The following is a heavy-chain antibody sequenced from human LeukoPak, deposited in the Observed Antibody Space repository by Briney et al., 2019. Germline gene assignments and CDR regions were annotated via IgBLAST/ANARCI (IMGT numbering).Heavy chain of an antibody. V-gene: IGHV3-7*01. CDR2: IKQDGSEK. Sequence: PGGSLRLSCAASGFTFNSYWMSWVRQAPGKGLEWVANIKQDGSEKYYVDSGKGRFTTSRDNAKDSLYLQMNSLRAEDTAVYYCARDSTIAAAGTDAFDIWGQGTMVTVSS. CDR3: ARDSTIAAAGTDAFDI. D-gene: IGHD6-13*01. J-gene: IGHJ3*02. CDR1: GFTFNSYW.